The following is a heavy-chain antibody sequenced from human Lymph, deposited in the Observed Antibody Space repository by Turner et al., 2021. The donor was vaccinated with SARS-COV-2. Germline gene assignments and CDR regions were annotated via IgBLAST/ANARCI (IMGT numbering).Heavy chain of an antibody. CDR3: ARAAQLTVWFDP. Sequence: QLVQSGAEVKKPGASVQVSRMTSGYTFTRYDINWVRQATGQGLEWMGWMDPNSGNTGYAQTFQGRVTMTRNTSKSTAYMELSSLRSEDTAVYYCARAAQLTVWFDPWGQGTLVTVSS. D-gene: IGHD3-9*01. CDR1: GYTFTRYD. V-gene: IGHV1-8*01. CDR2: MDPNSGNT. J-gene: IGHJ5*02.